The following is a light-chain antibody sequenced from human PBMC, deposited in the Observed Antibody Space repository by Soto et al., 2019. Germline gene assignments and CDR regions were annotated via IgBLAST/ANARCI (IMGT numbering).Light chain of an antibody. J-gene: IGKJ1*01. CDR3: QQYGSSRTWT. V-gene: IGKV3-20*01. CDR2: GAS. CDR1: QSVSSSF. Sequence: IVLTDSPCTLSLSPLERASLSFMAIQSVSSSFLAWYQQKPGQAPRLLIYGASSRATGIPDRFSGSGSGTDFTLTISRLEPEDFAVYYCQQYGSSRTWTFGQGTKVDIK.